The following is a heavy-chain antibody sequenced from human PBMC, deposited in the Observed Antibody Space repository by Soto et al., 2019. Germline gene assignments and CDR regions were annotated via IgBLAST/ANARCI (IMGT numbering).Heavy chain of an antibody. CDR1: GYTFTANY. V-gene: IGHV1-2*04. CDR3: AREISSSWMDV. D-gene: IGHD6-13*01. Sequence: ASVKVSCKASGYTFTANYLHWVRQAPGQGLEWMGWINPNSGVTNYARRFQAWVTMTRDTSISTAYMELSRLTSDDTAVYYCAREISSSWMDVWGQGTSVTVSS. J-gene: IGHJ6*02. CDR2: INPNSGVT.